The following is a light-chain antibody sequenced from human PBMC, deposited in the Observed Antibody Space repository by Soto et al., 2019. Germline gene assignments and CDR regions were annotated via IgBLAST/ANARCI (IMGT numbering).Light chain of an antibody. V-gene: IGKV3-11*01. Sequence: EIVLTQSPDTLSLSPGERATLSCRASQSVRTYLAWYQQKPGQAPRLLIYDASNRATGIPARFSGSGSGTDFTLTISILEPEDFAVYYCQQFSSHPLTFGGGTKVDIK. CDR2: DAS. CDR1: QSVRTY. CDR3: QQFSSHPLT. J-gene: IGKJ4*01.